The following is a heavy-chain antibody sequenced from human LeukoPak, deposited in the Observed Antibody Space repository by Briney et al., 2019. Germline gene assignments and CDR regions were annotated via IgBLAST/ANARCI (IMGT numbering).Heavy chain of an antibody. J-gene: IGHJ3*02. CDR1: GFTFSSYA. D-gene: IGHD1-1*01. V-gene: IGHV3-30-3*01. CDR2: ISYDGSNK. CDR3: ARGNAHAFDT. Sequence: GGSLRLSCAASGFTFSSYAMHWVRQAPGKGLEWVAVISYDGSNKYYADSVKGRFTISRDNSKNTLYLQMNSLRAEDTAVYYCARGNAHAFDTWGQGTMVTVSS.